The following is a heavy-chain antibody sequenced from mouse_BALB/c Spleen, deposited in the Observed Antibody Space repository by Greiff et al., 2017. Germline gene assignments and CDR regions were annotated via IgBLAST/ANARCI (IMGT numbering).Heavy chain of an antibody. Sequence: EVQLQQTGPELVKPGASVKISCKASGYSFTDYIMLWVKQSHGKSLEWIGNINPYYGSTSYNLKFKGKATLTVDKSSSTAYMQLNSLTSEDSAVYYCARDVYYYGSSYERTPWFAYWGQGTLVTVSA. V-gene: IGHV1-39*01. CDR2: INPYYGST. J-gene: IGHJ3*01. CDR1: GYSFTDYI. D-gene: IGHD1-1*01. CDR3: ARDVYYYGSSYERTPWFAY.